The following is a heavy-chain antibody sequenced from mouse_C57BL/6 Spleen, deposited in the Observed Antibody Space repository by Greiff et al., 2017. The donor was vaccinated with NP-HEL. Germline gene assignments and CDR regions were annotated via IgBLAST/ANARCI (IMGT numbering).Heavy chain of an antibody. CDR1: GFTFSSYA. CDR2: ISDGGSYT. V-gene: IGHV5-4*01. CDR3: AREGGTTAPFDY. D-gene: IGHD2-14*01. J-gene: IGHJ2*01. Sequence: DVKLVESGGGLVKPGGSLKLSCAASGFTFSSYAMSWVRQTPEKRLEWVATISDGGSYTYYPDNVKGRFTISRDNAKNNLYLQMSHLKSEDTAMYYCAREGGTTAPFDYWGQGTTLTVSS.